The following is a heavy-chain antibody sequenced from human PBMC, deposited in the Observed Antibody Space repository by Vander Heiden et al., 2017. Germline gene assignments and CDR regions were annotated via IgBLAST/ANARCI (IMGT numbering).Heavy chain of an antibody. CDR2: IYYSGST. V-gene: IGHV4-59*01. J-gene: IGHJ4*02. CDR1: GGSISSYY. CDR3: ARYRAAAGNFDY. D-gene: IGHD6-13*01. Sequence: QVQLQESGPGLVKPSETLSLTCTVAGGSISSYYWSWIRQPPGKGLEWIGYIYYSGSTNYNPALKSRVTISVDTSKKKFSLKLRSVTAADTAVYYSARYRAAAGNFDYWGQGTMVTVYS.